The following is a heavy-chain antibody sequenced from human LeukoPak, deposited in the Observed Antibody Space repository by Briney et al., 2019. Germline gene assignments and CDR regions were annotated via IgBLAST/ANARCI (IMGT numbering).Heavy chain of an antibody. V-gene: IGHV4-59*12. CDR2: IYYSESP. Sequence: SETLSLTCTVSGGSISNYYWSWIRQPPGKTLEWIGYIYYSESPTYNPSLKSRVTISVDTSENQFSLKLSSVTAADTAVYYCARDLIAVAGFDYWGQGTLVTVSS. D-gene: IGHD6-19*01. CDR1: GGSISNYY. J-gene: IGHJ4*02. CDR3: ARDLIAVAGFDY.